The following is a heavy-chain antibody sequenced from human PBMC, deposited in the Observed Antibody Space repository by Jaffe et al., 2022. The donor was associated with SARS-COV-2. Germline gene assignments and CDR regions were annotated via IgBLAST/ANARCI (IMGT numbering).Heavy chain of an antibody. CDR1: GFTFSSYA. D-gene: IGHD6-13*01. V-gene: IGHV3-30*04. Sequence: QVQLVESGGGVVQPGRSLRLSCAASGFTFSSYAMHWVRQAPGKGLEWVAVISYDGSNKYYADSVKGRFTISRDNSKNTLYLQMNSLRAEDTAVYYCARAFHSSSWDRGAPGYYYYYMDVWGKGTTVTVSS. CDR3: ARAFHSSSWDRGAPGYYYYYMDV. CDR2: ISYDGSNK. J-gene: IGHJ6*03.